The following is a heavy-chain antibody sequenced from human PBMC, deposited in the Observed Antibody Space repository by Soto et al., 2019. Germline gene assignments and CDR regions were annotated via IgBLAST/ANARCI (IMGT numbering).Heavy chain of an antibody. CDR3: AKGFGISWQYYLDY. V-gene: IGHV3-23*01. D-gene: IGHD3-10*01. CDR1: GFSFASYA. J-gene: IGHJ4*02. CDR2: IRGSGGST. Sequence: EVQLLESGGGLVQPGGSLRLSCAASGFSFASYAMNWVRQAPGKWLEWVSGIRGSGGSTYYADSVKGRFTISRDNSKNTLYLQLSSLRVEDTAVYYCAKGFGISWQYYLDYGGQGTLVTVSS.